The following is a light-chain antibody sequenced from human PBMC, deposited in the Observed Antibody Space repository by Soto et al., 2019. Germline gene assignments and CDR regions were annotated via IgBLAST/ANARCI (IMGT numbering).Light chain of an antibody. J-gene: IGKJ1*01. CDR2: DAS. Sequence: DIQMTQSPSTLAASVGDRVTITCRASESISGWLAWYQQKPGEAPKLLIYDASTLESGVPSRFSASGSGTEFTLTISSLLPEDFATYYCQQSYSSPPTFGQGTKVDIK. CDR3: QQSYSSPPT. CDR1: ESISGW. V-gene: IGKV1-5*01.